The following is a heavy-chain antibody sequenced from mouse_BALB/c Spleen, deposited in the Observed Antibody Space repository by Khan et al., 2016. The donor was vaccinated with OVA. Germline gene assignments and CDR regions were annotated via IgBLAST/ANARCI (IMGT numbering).Heavy chain of an antibody. Sequence: VQLQQSGAELARPGASVKLSCKASGYTFTSYWMQWVKQRPGQGLEWIGAIYPGGGDPRYNQKFKGKATLNADKSSSPAYMQLSNLASEDSAVLYCARGTPSDYWGQGTTLTVSS. J-gene: IGHJ2*01. CDR1: GYTFTSYW. CDR3: ARGTPSDY. V-gene: IGHV1-87*01. CDR2: IYPGGGDP.